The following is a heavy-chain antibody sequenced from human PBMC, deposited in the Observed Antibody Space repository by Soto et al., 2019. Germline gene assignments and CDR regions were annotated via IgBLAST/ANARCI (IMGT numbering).Heavy chain of an antibody. CDR2: IKSKTDGGTT. Sequence: EVQLVESGGGLVKPGGSLRLSCAASGFTFSNAWMSWVRQAPGKGLEWVGRIKSKTDGGTTDYAAPVKGRFTISRDDSKNTLYLQMNSLKTEDTAVYYCTTRRLDYYDSSGYFFEYWGQGTLVTVSS. D-gene: IGHD3-22*01. J-gene: IGHJ4*02. V-gene: IGHV3-15*01. CDR1: GFTFSNAW. CDR3: TTRRLDYYDSSGYFFEY.